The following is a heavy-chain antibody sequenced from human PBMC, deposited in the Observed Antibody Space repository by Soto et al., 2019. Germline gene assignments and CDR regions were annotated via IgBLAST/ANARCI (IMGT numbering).Heavy chain of an antibody. CDR1: GYNFIDYX. Sequence: QVQLVQSGAEVKKPGASVKVSCKVSGYNFIDYXINWMRQSTGQGLEWMGWMTPNSGNTGYAQKFQGRVTLTRDTSIGTAYMELSSLKTEDTAVYYCSRNPYGSGLFDPWGQGTLVTVSS. CDR2: MTPNSGNT. J-gene: IGHJ5*02. V-gene: IGHV1-8*01. CDR3: SRNPYGSGLFDP. D-gene: IGHD6-19*01.